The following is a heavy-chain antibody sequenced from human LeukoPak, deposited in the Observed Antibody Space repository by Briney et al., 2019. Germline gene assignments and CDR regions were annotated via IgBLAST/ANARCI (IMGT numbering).Heavy chain of an antibody. V-gene: IGHV3-9*01. CDR3: TTPVR. J-gene: IGHJ4*02. D-gene: IGHD1-14*01. Sequence: PGGSLRLSCAASGFTFDDYAMHWVRQAPGKGLEWVSGISWNSGSIGYADSVKGRFTISRDNAKNSLYLQMNSLKTEDTAVYYCTTPVRGGQGTLVTVSS. CDR1: GFTFDDYA. CDR2: ISWNSGSI.